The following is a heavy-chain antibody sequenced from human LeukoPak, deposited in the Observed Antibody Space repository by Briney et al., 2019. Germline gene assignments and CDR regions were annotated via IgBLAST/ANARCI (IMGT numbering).Heavy chain of an antibody. J-gene: IGHJ5*02. Sequence: GGSLRLSCAASGFTFSSCAMSWVRQAPGKGLEWVSAISGSGGSTYYADSVKGRFTISRDNSKNTLYLQMNSLRAEDTAVYYCAKDGGLMSRGWFDPWGQGTLVTVSS. CDR3: AKDGGLMSRGWFDP. CDR2: ISGSGGST. CDR1: GFTFSSCA. D-gene: IGHD2-8*01. V-gene: IGHV3-23*01.